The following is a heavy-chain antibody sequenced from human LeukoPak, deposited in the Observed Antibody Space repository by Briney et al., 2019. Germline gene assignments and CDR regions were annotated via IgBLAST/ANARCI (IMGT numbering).Heavy chain of an antibody. Sequence: GGSLRLSCTASGFTFGDYAMSWVRQAPGKGLEWVGFIRSKAYGGTTEYAASVKGRFTISRDDSKSIAYLQMNSLKTEDTAVYYCTRDDYGAYGVSWGQGTLVTVSS. D-gene: IGHD4-17*01. J-gene: IGHJ4*02. CDR1: GFTFGDYA. CDR3: TRDDYGAYGVS. CDR2: IRSKAYGGTT. V-gene: IGHV3-49*04.